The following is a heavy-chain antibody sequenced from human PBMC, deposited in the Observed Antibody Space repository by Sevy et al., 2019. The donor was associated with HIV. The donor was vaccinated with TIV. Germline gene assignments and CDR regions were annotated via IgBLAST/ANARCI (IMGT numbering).Heavy chain of an antibody. CDR3: ARDRRNYGGQYFDY. D-gene: IGHD4-17*01. J-gene: IGHJ4*02. Sequence: GRSLRLSCAASGFTFSDYYMSWIRQAPGKGLEWVSYISSSSTYTNYADSVKGRFTISRDNAKNSLYLQMNSLRAEDTAVYYCARDRRNYGGQYFDYWGQGTLVTVSS. CDR1: GFTFSDYY. V-gene: IGHV3-11*06. CDR2: ISSSSTYT.